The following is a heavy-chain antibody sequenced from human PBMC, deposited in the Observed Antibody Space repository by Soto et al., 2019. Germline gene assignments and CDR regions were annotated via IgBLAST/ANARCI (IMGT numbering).Heavy chain of an antibody. D-gene: IGHD2-2*01. CDR2: MNPESGNI. CDR1: GYTFTSCD. J-gene: IGHJ4*02. Sequence: ASVKVSCKASGYTFTSCDINCVRQATGQGLEWMGWMNPESGNIGYAQKFQGRVTMTRNTSISTAYMDLIGLRSDDTAVYYCARFVRHQLPTIDFWGQGTLVTVLL. CDR3: ARFVRHQLPTIDF. V-gene: IGHV1-8*01.